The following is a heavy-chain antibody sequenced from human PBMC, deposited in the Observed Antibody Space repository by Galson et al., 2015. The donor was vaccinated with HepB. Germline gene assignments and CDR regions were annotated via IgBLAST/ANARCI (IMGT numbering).Heavy chain of an antibody. Sequence: SVKVSCKVSGYTLTELSMHWVRQAPGKGLEWMGGFDPEDGETIYAQKFQGRVTMTEDTSTDTAYMELSSLRSEDTAVYYCATMGALYVSSGYYYHLDYWGQGTLVTVSS. D-gene: IGHD3-22*01. V-gene: IGHV1-24*01. J-gene: IGHJ4*02. CDR2: FDPEDGET. CDR1: GYTLTELS. CDR3: ATMGALYVSSGYYYHLDY.